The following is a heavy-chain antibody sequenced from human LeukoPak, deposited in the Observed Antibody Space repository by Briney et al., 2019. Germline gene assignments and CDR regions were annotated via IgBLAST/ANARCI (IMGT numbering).Heavy chain of an antibody. Sequence: PGGSLRLSCAASGFTLSTYDMHWVRQPTGKGLEWVSAIGTIDDTYYSDSVKGRFTISRENAKNSLFLQMNSLRAGDTAVYYCAREVLDSTPRSWDLDLWGRGTLVTVSS. V-gene: IGHV3-13*01. CDR1: GFTLSTYD. J-gene: IGHJ2*01. CDR2: IGTIDDT. CDR3: AREVLDSTPRSWDLDL. D-gene: IGHD2-2*01.